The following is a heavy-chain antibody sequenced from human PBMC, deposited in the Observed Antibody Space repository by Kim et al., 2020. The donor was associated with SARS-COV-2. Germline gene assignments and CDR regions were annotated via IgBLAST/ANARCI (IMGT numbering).Heavy chain of an antibody. CDR3: ARHFDYPIGFDI. D-gene: IGHD3-10*01. Sequence: SETLSLTCSAPGDSISSTNYYWGWVRQPPAKGLEWIGTISYSGPANSSPSLKSRVTLSVDTSKNQFSLNVSSVTAAATAVYYCARHFDYPIGFDIWGQGT. V-gene: IGHV4-39*01. CDR2: ISYSGPA. J-gene: IGHJ3*02. CDR1: GDSISSTNYY.